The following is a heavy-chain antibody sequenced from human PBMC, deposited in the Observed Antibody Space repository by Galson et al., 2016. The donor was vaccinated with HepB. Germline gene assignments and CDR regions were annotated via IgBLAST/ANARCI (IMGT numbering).Heavy chain of an antibody. CDR2: ITYSGDNT. CDR3: AKNSRGFPPDY. CDR1: GFTFSSYS. V-gene: IGHV3-23*01. J-gene: IGHJ4*02. Sequence: SLRLSCAASGFTFSSYSMSWVRQAPGEGLEWVSTITYSGDNTYYADSVKGRFTISRDSSKNSLYLQMNSLRADDTAIYYCAKNSRGFPPDYWGQGTLVTVSS. D-gene: IGHD3-22*01.